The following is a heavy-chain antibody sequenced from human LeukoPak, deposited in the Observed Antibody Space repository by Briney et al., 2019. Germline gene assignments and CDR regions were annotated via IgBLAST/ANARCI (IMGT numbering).Heavy chain of an antibody. V-gene: IGHV5-51*01. D-gene: IGHD3-22*01. CDR1: GYSFTSYW. CDR2: IYPGDSDT. Sequence: GESLKISCKGSGYSFTSYWIGWVRQMPGKGLEWMGLIYPGDSDTRYSPSFQGQVTISADKSISTAYLQWSSLKASDTAMYYCPRHGKDYYDSSGYYYNWGQGTLVTVSS. CDR3: PRHGKDYYDSSGYYYN. J-gene: IGHJ4*02.